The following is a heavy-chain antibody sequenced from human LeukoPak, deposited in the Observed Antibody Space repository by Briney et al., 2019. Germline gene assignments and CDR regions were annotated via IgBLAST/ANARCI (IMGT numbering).Heavy chain of an antibody. V-gene: IGHV3-7*03. Sequence: GGSLRLSCAASGFSFNNYWMSWVRQAPGKGLEWVANINQDGSGKYDVGSVRGRFTISRDNAKASLYLQMDSLRVDDTAVYYCAREAQEAATAEAGAFDSWGQGILVTVSS. CDR1: GFSFNNYW. D-gene: IGHD6-19*01. CDR2: INQDGSGK. J-gene: IGHJ4*02. CDR3: AREAQEAATAEAGAFDS.